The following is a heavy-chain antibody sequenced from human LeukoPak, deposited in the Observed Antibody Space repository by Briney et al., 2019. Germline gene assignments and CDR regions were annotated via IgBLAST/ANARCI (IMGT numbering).Heavy chain of an antibody. CDR1: GYTFTSYG. V-gene: IGHV1-18*01. CDR3: ARWGPSYDFWSGYSLAYYYYYMDV. J-gene: IGHJ6*03. Sequence: ASVKVSCKASGYTFTSYGISWVRQAPGQGLEWMGWISAYNGNTNYAQKLQGRVTMITDTSTSTAYMELRSLRSDDTAVYYCARWGPSYDFWSGYSLAYYYYYMDVWGKGTTVTVSS. CDR2: ISAYNGNT. D-gene: IGHD3-3*01.